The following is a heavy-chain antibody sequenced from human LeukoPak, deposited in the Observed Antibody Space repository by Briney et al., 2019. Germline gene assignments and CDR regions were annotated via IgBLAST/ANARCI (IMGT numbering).Heavy chain of an antibody. CDR2: IDGGNDDT. CDR3: ARDQSRDIRVDFDY. D-gene: IGHD2-15*01. Sequence: ASVKVSCKTSGYTFGKYAIHWVRQAPGQRFEWMGWIDGGNDDTRFSQKFQDRVSFTRDTFATTVYMEVTSLRSEDTAVYYCARDQSRDIRVDFDYWGQGTLVTVSS. CDR1: GYTFGKYA. J-gene: IGHJ4*02. V-gene: IGHV1-3*01.